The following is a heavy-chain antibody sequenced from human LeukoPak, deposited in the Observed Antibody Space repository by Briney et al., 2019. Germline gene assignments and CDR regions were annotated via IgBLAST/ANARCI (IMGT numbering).Heavy chain of an antibody. CDR3: ARGAPSGFDY. Sequence: GGSLRLSCAASGFTFDDYGMSWVRQAPGKGLEWVSGINWNGGSTGYADSVKGRFTISRDNARNSLYLQMNSLRTGDTAIYSCARGAPSGFDYWGQGTLVTVSS. CDR1: GFTFDDYG. V-gene: IGHV3-20*04. CDR2: INWNGGST. J-gene: IGHJ4*02. D-gene: IGHD1-26*01.